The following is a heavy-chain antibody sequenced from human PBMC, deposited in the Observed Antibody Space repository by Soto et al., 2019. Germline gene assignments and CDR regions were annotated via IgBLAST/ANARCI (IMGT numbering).Heavy chain of an antibody. CDR1: GGSINSRSYF. CDR3: CYKDSSGTWNTFDI. J-gene: IGHJ3*02. Sequence: SETLSLTCTVSGGSINSRSYFWGWLRQPPGKGLEWIGTIYYSGSNYYNPSLKSRVTISVDTSKNQFSLRLTSVTAADTAVYYCCYKDSSGTWNTFDIWGQGKMVT. CDR2: IYYSGSN. V-gene: IGHV4-39*01. D-gene: IGHD3-22*01.